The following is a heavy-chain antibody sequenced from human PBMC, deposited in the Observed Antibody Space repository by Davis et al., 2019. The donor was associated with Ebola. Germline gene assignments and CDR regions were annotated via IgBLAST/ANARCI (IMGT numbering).Heavy chain of an antibody. Sequence: ASVKVSCKASGYTLVSYYAHWVRQAPGQGLEWMGIINPSGGTTTYAQKFQGRVTMTRDTSTSTVYMELSSLRSEDTAVYYCARDVIPMITFGGVRAFDYWGQGTLVTVSS. CDR3: ARDVIPMITFGGVRAFDY. D-gene: IGHD3-16*01. CDR1: GYTLVSYY. CDR2: INPSGGTT. V-gene: IGHV1-46*01. J-gene: IGHJ4*02.